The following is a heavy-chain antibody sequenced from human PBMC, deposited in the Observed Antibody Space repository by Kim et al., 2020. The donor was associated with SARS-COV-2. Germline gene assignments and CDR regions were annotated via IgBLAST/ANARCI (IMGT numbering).Heavy chain of an antibody. CDR3: ARAPRITMVRGVSPRHYYYGMDV. CDR2: IYYSGST. J-gene: IGHJ6*02. D-gene: IGHD3-10*01. CDR1: GGSISSYY. Sequence: SETLSLTCTVSGGSISSYYWSWIRQPPGKGLEWIGYIYYSGSTNYNPSLKSRVTISVDTSKNQFSLKLSSVTAADTAVYYCARAPRITMVRGVSPRHYYYGMDVWGQGTTVTVSS. V-gene: IGHV4-59*01.